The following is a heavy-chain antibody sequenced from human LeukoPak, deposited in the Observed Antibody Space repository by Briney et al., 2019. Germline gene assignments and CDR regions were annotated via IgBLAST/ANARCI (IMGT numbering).Heavy chain of an antibody. Sequence: ASVKVSCKASTSIFTDYGISWVRQAPGQGLEWMGYITPCNGDTKYAQKLQDRVTMTTDTSTTTVYMELKSLRSDNTAIYYCARDVDFVDGAFDIWGQGTLVTVSS. CDR2: ITPCNGDT. CDR1: TSIFTDYG. CDR3: ARDVDFVDGAFDI. D-gene: IGHD3-16*01. J-gene: IGHJ3*02. V-gene: IGHV1-18*01.